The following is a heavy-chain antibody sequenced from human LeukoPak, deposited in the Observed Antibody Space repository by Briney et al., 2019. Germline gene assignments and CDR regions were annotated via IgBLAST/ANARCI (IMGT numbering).Heavy chain of an antibody. CDR1: GGSISNSDYY. CDR2: IYYDGTT. J-gene: IGHJ4*02. Sequence: SQTLSLTCTVSGGSISNSDYYWGCIRQPPGKGLEWIGNIYYDGTTYSNASLKSRVTLSVDTSNNQSSLKLSSATAADTAVYYCARYDGSGYYPYFDSWGQGSLVTVS. V-gene: IGHV4-39*01. CDR3: ARYDGSGYYPYFDS. D-gene: IGHD3-22*01.